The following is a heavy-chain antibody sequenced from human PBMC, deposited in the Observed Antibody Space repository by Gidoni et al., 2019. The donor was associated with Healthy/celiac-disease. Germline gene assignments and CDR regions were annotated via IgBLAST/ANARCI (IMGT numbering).Heavy chain of an antibody. CDR1: GFTFSSYG. CDR2: IWYDGSNK. V-gene: IGHV3-33*01. Sequence: QVQLVESGGGVVQPGRSLRLSCAASGFTFSSYGMHWVRQAPGKGLEWVAVIWYDGSNKYYADSVKGRFTISRDNSKNTLYLQMNSLRAEDTAVYYCARDSVSIIVGVTSDAFDIWGQGTMVTVSS. J-gene: IGHJ3*02. D-gene: IGHD1-26*01. CDR3: ARDSVSIIVGVTSDAFDI.